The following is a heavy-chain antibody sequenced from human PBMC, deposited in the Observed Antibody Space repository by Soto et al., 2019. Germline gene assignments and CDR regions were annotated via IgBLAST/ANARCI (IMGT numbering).Heavy chain of an antibody. CDR1: GFTVSSNY. D-gene: IGHD2-2*01. J-gene: IGHJ5*02. Sequence: GGSLRLSCAASGFTVSSNYMSWVRQAPGKGLEWVSVIYSGGSTYYADSVKGRFTISRDNSKNTLYLQMNSLRAEDTAVYYCARSGLEYQLLGNWFDPWGQGTLVTVSS. V-gene: IGHV3-53*05. CDR3: ARSGLEYQLLGNWFDP. CDR2: IYSGGST.